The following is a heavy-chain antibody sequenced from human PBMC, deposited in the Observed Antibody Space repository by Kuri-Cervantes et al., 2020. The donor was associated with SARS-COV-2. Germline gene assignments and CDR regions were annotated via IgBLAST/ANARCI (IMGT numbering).Heavy chain of an antibody. J-gene: IGHJ3*02. CDR2: ISGSGGST. Sequence: ETLSLTCAASGFTFSSYARSWVRQAPGKGLEWVSAISGSGGSTYYADTVKGRFTISRDNSKNTLYLQMNSLRTEDTAVYYCAFSPNFGVVPPYAFDIWGQGTMVTVSS. V-gene: IGHV3-23*01. CDR3: AFSPNFGVVPPYAFDI. CDR1: GFTFSSYA. D-gene: IGHD3-3*01.